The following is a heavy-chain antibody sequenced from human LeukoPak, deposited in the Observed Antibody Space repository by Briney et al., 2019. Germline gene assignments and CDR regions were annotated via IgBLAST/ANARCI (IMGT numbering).Heavy chain of an antibody. CDR3: AKDNRRHYTSGPNPDSLH. J-gene: IGHJ4*02. Sequence: GGSLRLPCAASKFIFSNYWMSWVRQAPGKGLEWVAYIKKTGSETYYVDSVKGRFTISRDNAKNSLYLQMNSLRVEDTAFYYCAKDNRRHYTSGPNPDSLHWGQGALVTVSS. V-gene: IGHV3-7*03. D-gene: IGHD6-19*01. CDR1: KFIFSNYW. CDR2: IKKTGSET.